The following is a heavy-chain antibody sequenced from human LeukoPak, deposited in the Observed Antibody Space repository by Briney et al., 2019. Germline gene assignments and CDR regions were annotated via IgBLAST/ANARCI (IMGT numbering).Heavy chain of an antibody. V-gene: IGHV1-18*01. D-gene: IGHD2-15*01. CDR1: GYTFTSYG. Sequence: ASVKVSCKASGYTFTSYGISWVRQAPGQGLEWMGWISAYNGNTNYAQKLQGRVTMTTDTSTSTAYMELRSLRSDDTAVYYCARDRRRYCGGGSCYSVTYYGMDVWGQGTTVTVSS. J-gene: IGHJ6*02. CDR2: ISAYNGNT. CDR3: ARDRRRYCGGGSCYSVTYYGMDV.